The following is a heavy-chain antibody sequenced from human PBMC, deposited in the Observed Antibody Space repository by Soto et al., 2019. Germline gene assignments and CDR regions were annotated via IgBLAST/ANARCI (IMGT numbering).Heavy chain of an antibody. J-gene: IGHJ4*02. CDR2: ISSTGNT. Sequence: PSETLSLTCIVSGDSMTRYYWSWIRQPPGKGLEWIGFISSTGNTNYNPSLRSRFSISVDTSKNHFSLRLTSVTAADTAVYFCARADDFSDRFAYWGQGAMVTVSS. CDR1: GDSMTRYY. D-gene: IGHD4-17*01. V-gene: IGHV4-59*01. CDR3: ARADDFSDRFAY.